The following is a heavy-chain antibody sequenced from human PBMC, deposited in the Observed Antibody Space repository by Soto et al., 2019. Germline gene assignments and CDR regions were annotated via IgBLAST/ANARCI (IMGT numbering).Heavy chain of an antibody. D-gene: IGHD4-17*01. CDR2: ISYDGSNK. V-gene: IGHV3-30*18. J-gene: IGHJ3*02. CDR3: AKDLIDYGDYVDAFDI. Sequence: QVQLVESGGGVVQPGRSLRLSCAASAFTFSSYGMHWVRQAPGKGLEWVAVISYDGSNKYYADSVKGRFTISRDNSKNTLYLQMNSLRAEDTAVYYCAKDLIDYGDYVDAFDIWGQGTMVTVSS. CDR1: AFTFSSYG.